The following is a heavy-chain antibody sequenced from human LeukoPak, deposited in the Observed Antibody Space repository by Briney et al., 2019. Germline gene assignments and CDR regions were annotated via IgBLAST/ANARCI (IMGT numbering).Heavy chain of an antibody. Sequence: SETLSLTCAVYGGSFSGYYWSWIRQPPGKGLEWIGEINHSGSTDYNPSLKSRVTISVDTSKNQFSLKLSSVTAADTAVYYCAIGRRGCNGVWGQGTLVTVSS. CDR3: AIGRRGCNGV. J-gene: IGHJ4*02. D-gene: IGHD2-8*01. V-gene: IGHV4-34*01. CDR1: GGSFSGYY. CDR2: INHSGST.